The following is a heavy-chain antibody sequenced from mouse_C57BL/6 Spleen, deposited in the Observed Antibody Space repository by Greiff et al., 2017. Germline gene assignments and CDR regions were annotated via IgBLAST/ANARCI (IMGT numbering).Heavy chain of an antibody. Sequence: QVQLQQSGAELVRPGASVTLSCKASGYTFTDYEMHWVKQTPVHGLEWIGAIDPETGGTAYNQKFKGKAILTADKSSSTTYMELRSLTSADAAVYYCTVSYDNYMDYGGQGTSVTVSS. J-gene: IGHJ4*01. D-gene: IGHD2-12*01. CDR1: GYTFTDYE. CDR2: IDPETGGT. V-gene: IGHV1-15*01. CDR3: TVSYDNYMDY.